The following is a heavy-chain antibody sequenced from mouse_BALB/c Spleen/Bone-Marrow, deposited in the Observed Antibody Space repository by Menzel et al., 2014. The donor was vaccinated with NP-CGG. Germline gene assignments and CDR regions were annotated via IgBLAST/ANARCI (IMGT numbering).Heavy chain of an antibody. J-gene: IGHJ2*01. CDR2: IWAGGST. Sequence: VKVEESGPGLVAPSQSLPITCTVSGFSLTSYGVHWVRQPPGKGLEWLGVIWAGGSTNYNSALMSRLSISKDNSKSQVFLKMNSLQTDDTAMYYCARVIRYESYFDYWGQGTTLTVSS. CDR1: GFSLTSYG. CDR3: ARVIRYESYFDY. V-gene: IGHV2-9*02. D-gene: IGHD2-14*01.